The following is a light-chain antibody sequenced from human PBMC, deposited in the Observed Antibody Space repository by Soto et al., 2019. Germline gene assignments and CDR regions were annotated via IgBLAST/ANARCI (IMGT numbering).Light chain of an antibody. J-gene: IGKJ1*01. CDR3: QHAKRYPRT. CDR2: KAS. V-gene: IGKV1-5*03. Sequence: DIQMTQSPSTLSASVGDRVTITCRASESIDIWLAWYQQRPGKAPKLLIYKASSLESGVPSRFSGSGSGTEFTLTISSLQPDDFASYYCQHAKRYPRTFGQGTKVEI. CDR1: ESIDIW.